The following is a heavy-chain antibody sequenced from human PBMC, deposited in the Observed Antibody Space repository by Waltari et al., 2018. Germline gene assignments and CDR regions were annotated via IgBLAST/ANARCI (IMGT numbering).Heavy chain of an antibody. Sequence: DVQLVESGGGLVQPGGSLELSCAASGLTFSTYQMNWVREAPGKGGEWLSYMKGMGSTIDYADSVKGRFAIARDNAKDSLYLQMSNLGAEDTAVYYCARNRKIATGGWGRDLDYWGQGTLVTVAS. D-gene: IGHD6-13*01. CDR3: ARNRKIATGGWGRDLDY. CDR1: GLTFSTYQ. J-gene: IGHJ4*02. V-gene: IGHV3-48*03. CDR2: MKGMGSTI.